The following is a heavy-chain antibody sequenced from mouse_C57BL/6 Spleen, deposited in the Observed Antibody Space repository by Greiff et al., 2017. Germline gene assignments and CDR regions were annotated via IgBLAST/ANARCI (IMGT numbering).Heavy chain of an antibody. D-gene: IGHD1-1*01. CDR3: ARHGGSTVVATKAMDY. CDR2: ISGGGGNT. V-gene: IGHV5-9*01. CDR1: GFTFSSYT. Sequence: VQLKESGGGLVKPGGSLKLSCAASGFTFSSYTMSWVRQTPEKRLEWVATISGGGGNTYYPDSVKGRFTISRDNAKNTLYLQMSSLRSEDTALYYCARHGGSTVVATKAMDYWGQGTSVTVSS. J-gene: IGHJ4*01.